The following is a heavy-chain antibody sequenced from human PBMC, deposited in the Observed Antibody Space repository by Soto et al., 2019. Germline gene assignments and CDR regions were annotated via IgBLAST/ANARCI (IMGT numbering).Heavy chain of an antibody. CDR3: ARDLVVAVAGTLTYYYGMDV. D-gene: IGHD6-19*01. J-gene: IGHJ6*02. CDR2: IYHSGST. V-gene: IGHV4-4*02. CDR1: GGSISSSNW. Sequence: SETLSLTCAVSGGSISSSNWWSWVRQPPGKGLEWIGEIYHSGSTNYNPSLKSRVTISVDKSKNQFSLKLSSVTAADTAVYYCARDLVVAVAGTLTYYYGMDVWGQGTTVTVSS.